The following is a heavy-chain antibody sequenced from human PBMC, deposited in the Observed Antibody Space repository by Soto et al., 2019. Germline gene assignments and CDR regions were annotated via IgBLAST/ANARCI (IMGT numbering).Heavy chain of an antibody. Sequence: PGGSLRLSCVGSGFIFSNNCMHWVRQTPGKGLEWVAFMSYDGIDTFYADSVKGRFTISRDNSKNTLFLHMSNLRAEDTAMYYCTIVRVADSALDHWGQGTLVTVSS. D-gene: IGHD3-10*02. V-gene: IGHV3-30*02. J-gene: IGHJ4*02. CDR2: MSYDGIDT. CDR1: GFIFSNNC. CDR3: TIVRVADSALDH.